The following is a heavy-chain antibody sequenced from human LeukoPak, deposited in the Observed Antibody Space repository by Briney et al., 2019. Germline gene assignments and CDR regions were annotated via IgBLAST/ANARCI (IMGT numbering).Heavy chain of an antibody. CDR1: GYTFTGYY. CDR2: INPNSGGT. Sequence: ASVKVSCKASGYTFTGYYMHWVRQAPGQGLEWMGWINPNSGGTNYAQKFQGWVTMTRDTSISTAYMELSRLRSDDTAVYYCARGGYGGYETSSFDYWGQGTLVTVSS. V-gene: IGHV1-2*04. J-gene: IGHJ4*02. CDR3: ARGGYGGYETSSFDY. D-gene: IGHD4-23*01.